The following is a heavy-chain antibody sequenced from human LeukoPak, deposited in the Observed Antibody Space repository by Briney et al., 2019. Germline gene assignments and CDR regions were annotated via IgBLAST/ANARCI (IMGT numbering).Heavy chain of an antibody. D-gene: IGHD3-9*01. V-gene: IGHV3-23*01. Sequence: GGSLRLSCAASGFTFSSYAISWVRQAPGKGLEWVSAISGSGGSTYYADSVKGRFTISRDNSKNTLYLQMNSLRAEDTAVYYCAKDRRLWYDILTGYLISHDRPFDYWGQGTLVTVSS. CDR2: ISGSGGST. CDR3: AKDRRLWYDILTGYLISHDRPFDY. J-gene: IGHJ4*02. CDR1: GFTFSSYA.